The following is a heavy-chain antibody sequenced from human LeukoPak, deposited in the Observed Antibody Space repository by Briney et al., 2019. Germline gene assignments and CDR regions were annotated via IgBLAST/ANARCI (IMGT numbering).Heavy chain of an antibody. CDR2: IYYSGST. CDR3: ARVDTMVRGVTPLGFDY. D-gene: IGHD3-10*01. V-gene: IGHV4-59*01. J-gene: IGHJ4*02. Sequence: SETLSLTCTVSGGSISSYYWSWIRQPPGKGLEWIGYIYYSGSTNYNPSLESRVTISIDTSKNQFSLKLSSVTAADTAVYYCARVDTMVRGVTPLGFDYWGQGTLVTVSS. CDR1: GGSISSYY.